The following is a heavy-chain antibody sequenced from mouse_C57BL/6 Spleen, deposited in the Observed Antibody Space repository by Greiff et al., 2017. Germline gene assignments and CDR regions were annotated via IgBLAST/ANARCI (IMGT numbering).Heavy chain of an antibody. Sequence: VKLQESGAELMKPGASVKLSCKATGYTFTGYWIEWVKQRPGHGLEWIGEILPGSGSTNYNEKFKGKATFTADTSSNTAYMQLSSLTTEDSAIYYCARWITTVVATDYAMDYWGQGTSVTVSS. CDR3: ARWITTVVATDYAMDY. D-gene: IGHD1-1*01. CDR1: GYTFTGYW. V-gene: IGHV1-9*01. CDR2: ILPGSGST. J-gene: IGHJ4*01.